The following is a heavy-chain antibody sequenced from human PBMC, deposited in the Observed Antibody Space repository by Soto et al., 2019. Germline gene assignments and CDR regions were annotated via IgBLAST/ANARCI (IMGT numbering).Heavy chain of an antibody. V-gene: IGHV3-33*01. CDR1: GSTLSSYG. Sequence: QVQLVESGGGVVQPGRSLRLSCAASGSTLSSYGMHWVRQAPGKGLEWVAVIWYDGSNKYYADSVKGRFTISRDNSKNTLYLQMNSLRAEDTAVYYCARGSGYYPAYYWGQGTLVTVSS. D-gene: IGHD3-22*01. J-gene: IGHJ4*02. CDR3: ARGSGYYPAYY. CDR2: IWYDGSNK.